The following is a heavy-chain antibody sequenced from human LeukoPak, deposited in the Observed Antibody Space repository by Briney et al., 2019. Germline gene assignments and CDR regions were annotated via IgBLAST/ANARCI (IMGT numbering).Heavy chain of an antibody. CDR3: ARVGYYYGSGSYYKDYYYYYMDV. CDR1: GGSISSYY. CDR2: IYYSGST. Sequence: SETLFLTCTVSGGSISSYYWSWIRQPPGKGLEWIGYIYYSGSTNYNPSLKSRVTISVDTSKNQFSLKLSSVTAADTAVYYCARVGYYYGSGSYYKDYYYYYMDVWGKGTTVTISS. J-gene: IGHJ6*03. D-gene: IGHD3-10*01. V-gene: IGHV4-59*01.